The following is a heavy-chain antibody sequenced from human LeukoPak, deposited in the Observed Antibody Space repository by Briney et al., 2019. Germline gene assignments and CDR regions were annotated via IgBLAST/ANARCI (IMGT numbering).Heavy chain of an antibody. CDR3: ATSTVTHTRDP. D-gene: IGHD1-1*01. CDR2: INPYTGAT. Sequence: GAPVKSSCQASEYTSSDLYLTWGRRAPGQGLNCMGWINPYTGATIYAQNFQGRVTMTRDASIGTVYVELTRLTADDTALYYCATSTVTHTRDPWGQGTLVTVSS. CDR1: EYTSSDLY. V-gene: IGHV1-2*02. J-gene: IGHJ5*02.